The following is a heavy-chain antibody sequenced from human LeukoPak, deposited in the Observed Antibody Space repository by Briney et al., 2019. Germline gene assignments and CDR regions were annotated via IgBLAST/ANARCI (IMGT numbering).Heavy chain of an antibody. V-gene: IGHV3-20*04. CDR1: GFTFDDYG. D-gene: IGHD6-19*01. Sequence: GGSLRLSCVGSGFTFDDYGMSWVRQAPGKRLEWVSHINWNGGTTYYADSVEGRFSISRDNVRNSLFLEMSSLRAEDTALYYCARARSYCSDSGCYRYYFDYWGLGTLVTVSS. J-gene: IGHJ4*02. CDR2: INWNGGTT. CDR3: ARARSYCSDSGCYRYYFDY.